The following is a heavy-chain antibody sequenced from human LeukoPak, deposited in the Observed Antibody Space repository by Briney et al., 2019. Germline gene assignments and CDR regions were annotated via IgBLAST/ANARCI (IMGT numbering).Heavy chain of an antibody. CDR1: GFTFSSYA. D-gene: IGHD6-13*01. V-gene: IGHV3-23*01. CDR2: ISGSGGST. CDR3: AKDRYSSSWYRDAFDI. J-gene: IGHJ3*02. Sequence: GGSLRLCCAASGFTFSSYAMSWLRQAPGKGLEWVSAISGSGGSTYYADSVKGRFTISRDNSKNTLYLQMNSLRAEDMAVYYCAKDRYSSSWYRDAFDIWGQGTMATVSS.